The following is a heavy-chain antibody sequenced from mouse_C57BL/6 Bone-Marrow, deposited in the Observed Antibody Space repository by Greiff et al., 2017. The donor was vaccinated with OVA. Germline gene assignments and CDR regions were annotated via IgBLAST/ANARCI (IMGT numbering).Heavy chain of an antibody. CDR2: IYPRSGNT. J-gene: IGHJ2*01. V-gene: IGHV1-81*01. D-gene: IGHD3-2*02. CDR3: ASNRQDYFDY. CDR1: GYTFTSYG. Sequence: QVHVKQSGAELARPGASVKLSCKASGYTFTSYGISWVKQRTGQGLEWIGEIYPRSGNTYYNEKFKGKATLTADKSSSTAYMELRSLTSEDSAVYFCASNRQDYFDYWGQGTTLTVSS.